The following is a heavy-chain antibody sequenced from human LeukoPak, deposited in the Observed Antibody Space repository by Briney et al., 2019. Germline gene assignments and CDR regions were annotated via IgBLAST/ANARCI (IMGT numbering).Heavy chain of an antibody. CDR3: VKEGYGAFDI. D-gene: IGHD3-16*01. V-gene: IGHV3-64D*09. J-gene: IGHJ3*02. CDR2: VSSIGGST. Sequence: PGGSVRLFCSASGFTFSNYVMFWVRQAPGKGLEYVSAVSSIGGSTYYADSVKGRFTISRDNSKNTLYLQMISLRPEDTAVYYCVKEGYGAFDIWGQGTVDSLSS. CDR1: GFTFSNYV.